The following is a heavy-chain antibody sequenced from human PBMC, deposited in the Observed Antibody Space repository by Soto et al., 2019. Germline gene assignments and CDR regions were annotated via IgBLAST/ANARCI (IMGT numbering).Heavy chain of an antibody. D-gene: IGHD3-10*01. CDR2: ISYDGSNK. Sequence: VGSLRLSCAASGFTFGSYAMHWVRQAPGKGLEWVAVISYDGSNKYYADSVEGRFTISRDNSKNTLYLQMNSLRAEDTAVYYCARDYKGAADYWGQGTLVTVSS. CDR3: ARDYKGAADY. V-gene: IGHV3-30-3*01. J-gene: IGHJ4*02. CDR1: GFTFGSYA.